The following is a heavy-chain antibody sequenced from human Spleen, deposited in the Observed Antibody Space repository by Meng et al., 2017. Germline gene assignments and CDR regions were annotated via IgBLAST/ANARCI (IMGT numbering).Heavy chain of an antibody. CDR1: GVSLSSSGSY. J-gene: IGHJ5*02. Sequence: HLPLHESGPVLVKPSHTLSFTCTCSGVSLSSSGSYWGWIRQPPGKGLEWIGIIYYSGNTCYNPSLKSRLTISDDTSKNQFFLTLTAVDPVDTAVYYCARHGAAACIYWFDPWGQGTLVTVSS. CDR3: ARHGAAACIYWFDP. CDR2: IYYSGNT. V-gene: IGHV4-39*01. D-gene: IGHD6-13*01.